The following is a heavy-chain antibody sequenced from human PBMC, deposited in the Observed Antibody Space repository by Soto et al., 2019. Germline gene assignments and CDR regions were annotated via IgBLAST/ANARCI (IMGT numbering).Heavy chain of an antibody. Sequence: QITLKESGPTLVRPTQTLTLTCAFSGFSLSTSGVGVGWIRQPPGKALEWLAVIYWDDSKHYSPSLRSRLTITTDTSKTQVVLTMTNMDPRDTGTYYCAHKGPEDWPLDYWGQGTLVTVSS. CDR3: AHKGPEDWPLDY. CDR1: GFSLSTSGVG. CDR2: IYWDDSK. J-gene: IGHJ4*02. V-gene: IGHV2-5*02. D-gene: IGHD3-9*01.